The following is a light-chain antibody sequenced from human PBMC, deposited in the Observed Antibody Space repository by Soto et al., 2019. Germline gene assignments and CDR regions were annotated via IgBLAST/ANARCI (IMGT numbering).Light chain of an antibody. J-gene: IGLJ3*02. V-gene: IGLV2-14*01. Sequence: QTVVTQPASVSGSPGQSITISCTGTGSDVGGYNFVSWYQQYPGKAPKLMIYEVNKRPSGVSNRFSGSKSGHTASLTISGLQAEDEADYYCSSFTTTITRVFGGGTKLTVL. CDR3: SSFTTTITRV. CDR2: EVN. CDR1: GSDVGGYNF.